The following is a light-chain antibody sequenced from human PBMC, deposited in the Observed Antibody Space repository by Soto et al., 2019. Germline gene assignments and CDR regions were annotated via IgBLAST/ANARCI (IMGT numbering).Light chain of an antibody. V-gene: IGKV3-15*01. CDR3: QEYNNWHPIT. CDR1: QSLSNK. Sequence: EIVMTQSPATLSVSPGERATLSCRASQSLSNKLAWYQQKPGQAPRLLIYGASTRATGIPARFSGSGSGTEFTLTIGSLQSEDFAVYYCQEYNNWHPITFGGGTKVDIK. CDR2: GAS. J-gene: IGKJ4*01.